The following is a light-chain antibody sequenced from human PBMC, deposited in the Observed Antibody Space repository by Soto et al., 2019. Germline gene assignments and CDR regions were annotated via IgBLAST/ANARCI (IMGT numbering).Light chain of an antibody. CDR3: QQYGSSPPWT. V-gene: IGKV3-20*01. Sequence: EIVLTQSPGTLSLSPGERATLSFSASQRISRYLAWYQQKPGQAPRLLIYDASNRATGIPARFSGSGSGTDFTLTISRLEPEDFAVYYCQQYGSSPPWTFGQGTKVDI. CDR1: QRISRY. J-gene: IGKJ1*01. CDR2: DAS.